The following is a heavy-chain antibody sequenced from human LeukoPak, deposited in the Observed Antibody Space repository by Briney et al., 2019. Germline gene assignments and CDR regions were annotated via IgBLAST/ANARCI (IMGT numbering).Heavy chain of an antibody. CDR2: IDPSDSYT. J-gene: IGHJ4*02. D-gene: IGHD6-13*01. V-gene: IGHV5-10-1*01. Sequence: GESLRISCKGSGYSFTTYWISWVRQMPGKGLEWMGRIDPSDSYTNYSPSFQGHVTISADKSFSTAYLQWTSLKASDTAMYYCARHAKAYGSSCDYWGQGTLVSVSS. CDR3: ARHAKAYGSSCDY. CDR1: GYSFTTYW.